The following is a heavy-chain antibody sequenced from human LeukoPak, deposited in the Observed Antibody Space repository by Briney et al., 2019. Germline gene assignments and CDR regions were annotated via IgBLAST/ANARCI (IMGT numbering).Heavy chain of an antibody. CDR3: AKDLNRGLPDY. CDR1: GFTFSSYG. D-gene: IGHD2-21*01. J-gene: IGHJ4*02. CDR2: VSYDGSK. V-gene: IGHV3-30*18. Sequence: GGSLRLSCAASGFTFSSYGMHWVRQAPGKGLEWVAVVSYDGSKYYADSVRGRFTISRDNSKNTLYLQMSSLRAEDTAVYYCAKDLNRGLPDYWGQGTLVTVSS.